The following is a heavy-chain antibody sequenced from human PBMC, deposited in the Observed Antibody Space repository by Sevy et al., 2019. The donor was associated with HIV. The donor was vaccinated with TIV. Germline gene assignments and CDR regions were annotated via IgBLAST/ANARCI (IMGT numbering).Heavy chain of an antibody. D-gene: IGHD6-19*01. Sequence: GGSLRLSCAASGFTFTNYGMHWVRQAPGKGLEWVSGIRNSGANTYYADSVRGRFTVSRDNSKNTVYLQLNGLRAEDTAIYYCAKEWTLLSDWYGEFDYWGQGTLVTVSS. CDR2: IRNSGANT. V-gene: IGHV3-23*01. CDR3: AKEWTLLSDWYGEFDY. CDR1: GFTFTNYG. J-gene: IGHJ4*02.